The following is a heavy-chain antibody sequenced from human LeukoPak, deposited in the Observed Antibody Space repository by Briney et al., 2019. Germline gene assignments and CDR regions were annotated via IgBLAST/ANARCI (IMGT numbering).Heavy chain of an antibody. CDR1: GFTFSSYS. Sequence: GGSLRLSCAASGFTFSSYSMNWVRQAPGNGLEWVSSISSSSSYIYYADSVKGRFTISRDNAKNSLYLQMNSLRAEDTAVYYCARGEYSSSSGSDYWGQGTLVTVSS. V-gene: IGHV3-21*01. CDR3: ARGEYSSSSGSDY. D-gene: IGHD6-6*01. CDR2: ISSSSSYI. J-gene: IGHJ4*02.